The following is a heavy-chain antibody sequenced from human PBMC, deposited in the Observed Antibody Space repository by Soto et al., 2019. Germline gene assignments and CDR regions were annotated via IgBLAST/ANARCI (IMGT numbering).Heavy chain of an antibody. CDR3: ARGWGYFDSSGFPYLYAMDV. Sequence: PGGSLRLSCAASGFTFSTYWMSWVRQAPGKGLEWVANIKEDGSEKYYVDSVEGRSTISRVNAENSLYLQMTSLRAEDTALYYCARGWGYFDSSGFPYLYAMDVWGQGTTVTVSS. D-gene: IGHD3-22*01. J-gene: IGHJ6*02. CDR1: GFTFSTYW. V-gene: IGHV3-7*01. CDR2: IKEDGSEK.